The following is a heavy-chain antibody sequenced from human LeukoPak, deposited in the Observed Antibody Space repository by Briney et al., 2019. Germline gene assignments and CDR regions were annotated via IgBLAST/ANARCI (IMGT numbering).Heavy chain of an antibody. D-gene: IGHD5-12*01. CDR3: ARGGDSGYDYLDY. CDR2: IYSSGST. CDR1: GGSISSDY. V-gene: IGHV4-4*07. Sequence: SETLSLTCTVSGGSISSDYWSWIRQPAGKELEWIGRIYSSGSTNYNPSLKSRVTMSVDTSKNQFSLKLNSVTAADTAVYYCARGGDSGYDYLDYWGQGTLVTVSS. J-gene: IGHJ4*02.